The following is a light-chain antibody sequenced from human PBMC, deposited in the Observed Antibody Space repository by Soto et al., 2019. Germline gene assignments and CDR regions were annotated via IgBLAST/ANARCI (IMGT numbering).Light chain of an antibody. Sequence: DIQMTQSPSTLSASVGDRVTITCRASQSISSWLAWYQQKPGKAPKLLIYDASILESGVPSRFSGSGSGTEFTLTISSLQPGDFSTYYCQQYNSYSLAFGGGTKVEIK. CDR1: QSISSW. CDR2: DAS. CDR3: QQYNSYSLA. V-gene: IGKV1-5*01. J-gene: IGKJ4*01.